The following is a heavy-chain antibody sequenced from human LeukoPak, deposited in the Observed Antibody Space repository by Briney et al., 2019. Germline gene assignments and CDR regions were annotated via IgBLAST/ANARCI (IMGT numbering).Heavy chain of an antibody. D-gene: IGHD5-18*01. Sequence: PSETLSLTCAVYGGSFSGYYWSWIRQPPGKGLEWIGEINHSGSTNYNPSLKCRVTISVDTSKNQFSLKLSSVTAADTAVYYCARTRGYSYGYVDYGMDVWGKGTTVTVSS. CDR1: GGSFSGYY. CDR2: INHSGST. J-gene: IGHJ6*04. CDR3: ARTRGYSYGYVDYGMDV. V-gene: IGHV4-34*01.